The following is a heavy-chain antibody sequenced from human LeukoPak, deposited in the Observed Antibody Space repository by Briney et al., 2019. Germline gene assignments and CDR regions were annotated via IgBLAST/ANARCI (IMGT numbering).Heavy chain of an antibody. D-gene: IGHD5-24*01. CDR3: ARVGNNGYFDY. J-gene: IGHJ4*02. V-gene: IGHV3-64*01. Sequence: PGGSLRLSCAASRFTFSSYAMHWVRQAPGKGLEYVSAISSNGGSTYYANSVKGRFTISRDNSKNTLYLQMGSLRAEDMAVYYCARVGNNGYFDYWGQGTLVTVSS. CDR2: ISSNGGST. CDR1: RFTFSSYA.